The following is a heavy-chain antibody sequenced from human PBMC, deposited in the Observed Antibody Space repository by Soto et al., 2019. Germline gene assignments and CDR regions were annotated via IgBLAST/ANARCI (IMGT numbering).Heavy chain of an antibody. CDR1: GDSISSGTHY. V-gene: IGHV4-31*03. Sequence: PSETLSLTCTVSGDSISSGTHYWNWIRQHPGKGLEWIGYISSSGNSYYSPSLKSRVFMSVDTSKNLFSLKLSSVTAADTAIYYCARLGYGNNPYYFDYWGQGTLVTVSS. CDR3: ARLGYGNNPYYFDY. J-gene: IGHJ4*02. CDR2: ISSSGNS. D-gene: IGHD4-17*01.